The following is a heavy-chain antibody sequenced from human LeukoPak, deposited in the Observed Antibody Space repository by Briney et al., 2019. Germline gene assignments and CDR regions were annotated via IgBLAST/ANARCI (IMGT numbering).Heavy chain of an antibody. V-gene: IGHV3-23*01. D-gene: IGHD2-21*01. CDR3: AKRFNGIRGGDLRNWFDP. J-gene: IGHJ5*02. CDR1: GFTFSSYA. Sequence: GGSLRLSCAASGFTFSSYATSWVRQAPGKGLEWVSAISGSGGSTYYADSVKGRFTISRDNSKNTLYLQMNSLRAEDTAVYYCAKRFNGIRGGDLRNWFDPWGQGTLVTVSS. CDR2: ISGSGGST.